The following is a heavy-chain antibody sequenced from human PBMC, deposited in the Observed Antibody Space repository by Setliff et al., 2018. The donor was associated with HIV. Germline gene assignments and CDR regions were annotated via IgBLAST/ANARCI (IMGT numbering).Heavy chain of an antibody. CDR3: AKPITQWGVSPYHYALGV. J-gene: IGHJ6*02. CDR1: GFTFSNYS. CDR2: IAGTAAST. Sequence: PGGSLRLSCAVAGFTFSNYSMTWVRQAPGKGLEWVSAIAGTAASTSYADSVKGRVTISRDISKSMLYLQMNSLRVEDTAIYYWAKPITQWGVSPYHYALGVWGQGTTVTVSS. D-gene: IGHD1-26*01. V-gene: IGHV3-23*01.